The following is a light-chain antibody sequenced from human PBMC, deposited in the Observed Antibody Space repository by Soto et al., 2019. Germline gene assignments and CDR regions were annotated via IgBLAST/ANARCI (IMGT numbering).Light chain of an antibody. CDR2: YAS. V-gene: IGKV3-11*01. J-gene: IGKJ5*01. CDR3: QQRSGCSPIT. Sequence: VLTHSPGTLSLSPGEGAALSRSASQSVSSNLAWYQQNPGQAPRILIHYASNRATGIPARFSGSGSGTAFTLTISSLEPADFAVYYCQQRSGCSPITFGQGTRLEI. CDR1: QSVSSN.